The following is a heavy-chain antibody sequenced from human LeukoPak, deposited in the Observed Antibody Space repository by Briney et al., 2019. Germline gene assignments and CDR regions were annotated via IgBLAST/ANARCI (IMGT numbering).Heavy chain of an antibody. Sequence: GASVTVSFKSSVYTFTIYYMHWVRQAPAQGHEWVGIINPSGGSTSYAQKSQGRVTMTRDTYTSTVYMELSSLRSEDTAVYYCARSLLEELYAFDIWGQGTMVTVSS. CDR2: INPSGGST. J-gene: IGHJ3*02. D-gene: IGHD1-26*01. CDR3: ARSLLEELYAFDI. CDR1: VYTFTIYY. V-gene: IGHV1-46*01.